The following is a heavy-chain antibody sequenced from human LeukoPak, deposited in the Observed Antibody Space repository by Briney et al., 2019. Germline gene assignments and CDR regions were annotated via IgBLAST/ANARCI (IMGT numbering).Heavy chain of an antibody. CDR1: GGSILSYY. D-gene: IGHD3-3*01. V-gene: IGHV4-59*01. J-gene: IGHJ4*02. CDR2: IYYSGST. Sequence: PSETLPVTRTGSGGSILSYYLSWIRQPPGKGLEWIGYIYYSGSTNYNPSLKSRVTISVYTSKNQFSLRLSSVTAADTAVYYCARGIRNTIFGVVIELFDHWGPGAPVTVSS. CDR3: ARGIRNTIFGVVIELFDH.